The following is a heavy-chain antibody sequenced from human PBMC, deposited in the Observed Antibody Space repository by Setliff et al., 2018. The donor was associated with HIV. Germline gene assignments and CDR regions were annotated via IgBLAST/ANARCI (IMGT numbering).Heavy chain of an antibody. V-gene: IGHV3-20*04. J-gene: IGHJ4*02. Sequence: PGGSLRLSCAASGFTFDDFGMSWVRQGPGKGLEWVSSINWNGGSTGYADSVKGRFTISRDNSKNTLYLQMNSLRAEDTAVYYCANQRPTKQQLDEHYDYWGQGTLVTVSS. D-gene: IGHD6-13*01. CDR2: INWNGGST. CDR1: GFTFDDFG. CDR3: ANQRPTKQQLDEHYDY.